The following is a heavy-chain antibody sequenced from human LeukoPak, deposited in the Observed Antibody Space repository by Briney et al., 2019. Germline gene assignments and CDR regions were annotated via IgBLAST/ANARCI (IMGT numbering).Heavy chain of an antibody. J-gene: IGHJ4*02. CDR1: GGSFSGYY. Sequence: PSETLSLTCAVYGGSFSGYYWSWIRQPPGKGLEWIGEINHSGSTNYNPSLKSRVTISVDTSKNQFSLKLSSVTAADTAVYYCASGRGYTYGAPIDYWGQGTLVTVSS. CDR2: INHSGST. V-gene: IGHV4-34*01. CDR3: ASGRGYTYGAPIDY. D-gene: IGHD5-18*01.